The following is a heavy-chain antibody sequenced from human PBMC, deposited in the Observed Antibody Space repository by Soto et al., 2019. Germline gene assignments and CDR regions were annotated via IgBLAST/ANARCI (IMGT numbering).Heavy chain of an antibody. V-gene: IGHV4-31*03. CDR3: ARDRTTNKGFYHYGMDV. CDR2: IYYSGST. CDR1: GGSISSGGYY. J-gene: IGHJ6*02. Sequence: SETLSLTCTVSGGSISSGGYYWSWIRQHPGKGLEWIGYIYYSGSTYYNPSLKGRVTISVDTSKNQFSLKLSSVTAADTAVYYCARDRTTNKGFYHYGMDVWGQGTTVTVSS. D-gene: IGHD1-1*01.